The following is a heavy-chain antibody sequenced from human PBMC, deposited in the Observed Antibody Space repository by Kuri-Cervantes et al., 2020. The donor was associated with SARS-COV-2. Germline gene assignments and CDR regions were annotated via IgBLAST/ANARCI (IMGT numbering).Heavy chain of an antibody. CDR3: AKDHGSGWLGDNNWFDP. D-gene: IGHD6-19*01. CDR2: ISYDGSNK. CDR1: GFTFSSYA. Sequence: GESLKISCVASGFTFSSYAMHWVRQAPGKGLEWVTVISYDGSNKYYADSVKGRFTISRDNSKNTLYLQMNSLRAEDTAVYYCAKDHGSGWLGDNNWFDPWGQGTLVTVSS. J-gene: IGHJ5*02. V-gene: IGHV3-30-3*01.